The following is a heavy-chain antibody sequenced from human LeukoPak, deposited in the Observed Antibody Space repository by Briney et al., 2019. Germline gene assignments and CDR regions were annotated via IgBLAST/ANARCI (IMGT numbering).Heavy chain of an antibody. CDR3: ARVEENRDFWSGYFDYYYYMDV. V-gene: IGHV3-64*01. CDR1: GFTFSSYT. J-gene: IGHJ6*03. D-gene: IGHD3-3*01. Sequence: GGSLRLSCAASGFTFSSYTMHWVRQAPGKGLEYVSAISSNGGSTYYTNSVKGRFTISRDNSKNTLYLQMGSLRAEDMAVYYCARVEENRDFWSGYFDYYYYMDVWGKGTTVTVSS. CDR2: ISSNGGST.